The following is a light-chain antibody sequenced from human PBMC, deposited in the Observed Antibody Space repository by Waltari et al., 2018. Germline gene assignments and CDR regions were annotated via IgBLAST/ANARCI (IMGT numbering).Light chain of an antibody. Sequence: DIQMTQSPSSLSASVGDRVTISCRAGHSISSYLNWYQQKPGKAPRLLIYAAVSLQSGVPSRFSGSGSGTDFTLTISSLQPEDFATYYCQQSSNTPRTFGQGTKLEVK. CDR1: HSISSY. CDR3: QQSSNTPRT. J-gene: IGKJ2*02. V-gene: IGKV1-39*01. CDR2: AAV.